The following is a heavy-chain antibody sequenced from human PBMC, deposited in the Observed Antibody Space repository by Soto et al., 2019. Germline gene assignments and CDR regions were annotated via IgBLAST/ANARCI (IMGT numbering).Heavy chain of an antibody. V-gene: IGHV1-18*01. CDR2: INPYNGNT. Sequence: QVQLVQSGAEVKKPGASVKVSCKASGFTFTIYGITWVRQAPGHGLEWMGWINPYNGNTNYAQKFQGRVTMTTDTSTRPGYMELRSLRSDDTAVYYCARVVAAAPVYYGMDVWGQGTTVTVSS. CDR1: GFTFTIYG. J-gene: IGHJ6*02. D-gene: IGHD2-15*01. CDR3: ARVVAAAPVYYGMDV.